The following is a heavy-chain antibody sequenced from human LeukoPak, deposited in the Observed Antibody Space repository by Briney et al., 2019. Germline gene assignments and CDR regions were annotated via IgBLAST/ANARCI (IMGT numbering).Heavy chain of an antibody. CDR3: ARGDDILTGYFRGFDY. Sequence: ASVKVSCTASGYTFTSYGISWVRQAPGQGLEWMGWISAYNGNTNYAQKLQGRVTMTIDTSTSTAYMEPRILRPDDTAVYYCARGDDILTGYFRGFDYWGQGTLVTVSS. J-gene: IGHJ4*02. CDR1: GYTFTSYG. CDR2: ISAYNGNT. D-gene: IGHD3-9*01. V-gene: IGHV1-18*01.